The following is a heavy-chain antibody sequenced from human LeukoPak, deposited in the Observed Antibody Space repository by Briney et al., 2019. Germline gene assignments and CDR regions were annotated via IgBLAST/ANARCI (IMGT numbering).Heavy chain of an antibody. J-gene: IGHJ1*01. Sequence: PSETLSLTCAVYGGSFSGYYWSWIRQPPGKGLEWIGEINHSGSTNYNPSLKSRVTISVDTSKNQFSLKLSSVTAADTAVYYCARGPVLLRRYFQHWGQGTLVTVSS. D-gene: IGHD3-10*01. CDR3: ARGPVLLRRYFQH. CDR1: GGSFSGYY. CDR2: INHSGST. V-gene: IGHV4-34*01.